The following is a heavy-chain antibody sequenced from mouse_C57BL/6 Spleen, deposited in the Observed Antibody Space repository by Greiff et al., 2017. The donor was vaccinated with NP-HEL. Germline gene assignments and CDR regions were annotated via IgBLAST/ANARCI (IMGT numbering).Heavy chain of an antibody. D-gene: IGHD3-2*02. Sequence: VKLQQPGTELVKPGASVKLSCKASGYTLTSSWMPWVKQRPGQVLEWMGNINPSNGGTNYNEKFKSKATLAVDKTSSTAYMQLSSLTSEDSAVYYCARSRAAQAFAYWGQGTLVTVSA. J-gene: IGHJ3*01. CDR1: GYTLTSSW. V-gene: IGHV1-53*01. CDR3: ARSRAAQAFAY. CDR2: INPSNGGT.